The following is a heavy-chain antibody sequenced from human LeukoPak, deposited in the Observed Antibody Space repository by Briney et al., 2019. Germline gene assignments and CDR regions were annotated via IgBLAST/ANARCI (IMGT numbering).Heavy chain of an antibody. CDR2: INPNSGGT. CDR3: ARGLRGSPAFDY. V-gene: IGHV1-2*02. J-gene: IGHJ4*02. Sequence: ASVKVSCKASQYTFTGYYMHWMRQAPGQGLEWMGWINPNSGGTNYAQKFQGRVTMTRNTSINTAYMELSRLRSDDTAVYYCARGLRGSPAFDYWGQGTLVTVSS. CDR1: QYTFTGYY. D-gene: IGHD2-2*01.